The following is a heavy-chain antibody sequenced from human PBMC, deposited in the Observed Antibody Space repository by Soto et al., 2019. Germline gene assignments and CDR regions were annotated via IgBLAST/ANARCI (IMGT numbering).Heavy chain of an antibody. CDR3: TMTTVTTWGY. D-gene: IGHD4-17*01. CDR2: IRSKANSYAT. Sequence: GGSLRLSCAASGFTFSGSAMHWVRQASGKGLEWAGRIRSKANSYATAYAASVKGRFTISRDDSKNTAYLQMNSLKTEDTAVYYCTMTTVTTWGYWGQGTLVTVSS. CDR1: GFTFSGSA. V-gene: IGHV3-73*01. J-gene: IGHJ4*02.